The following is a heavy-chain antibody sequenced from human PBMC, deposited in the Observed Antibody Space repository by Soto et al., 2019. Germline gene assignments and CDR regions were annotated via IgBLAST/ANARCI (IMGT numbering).Heavy chain of an antibody. CDR1: GLTFDDYA. V-gene: IGHV3-9*01. J-gene: IGHJ3*02. CDR2: ISWNSGSI. D-gene: IGHD1-7*01. CDR3: AKDTGTTGDGAFDI. Sequence: PGGSLRLSCAASGLTFDDYARHWVGQAPGKGLEWVSGISWNSGSIGYADSVKGRFTISRDNAKNSLYLQMNSLRAEDTALYYCAKDTGTTGDGAFDIWGQGAMVTVSS.